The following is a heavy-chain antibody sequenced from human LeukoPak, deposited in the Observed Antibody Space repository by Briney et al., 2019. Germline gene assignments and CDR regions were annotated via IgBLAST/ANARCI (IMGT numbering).Heavy chain of an antibody. V-gene: IGHV1-2*02. J-gene: IGHJ5*02. Sequence: ASVKVSCKASGYTFTGYYMHWVRQAPGQGLEWMGWINPNSGGTNYAQKFQGRVTMTRDTSISTAYMELSRLRSDDTAVYYCARGTDYYDSSGSKGWFDPWGQGTLVTVSS. CDR1: GYTFTGYY. D-gene: IGHD3-22*01. CDR2: INPNSGGT. CDR3: ARGTDYYDSSGSKGWFDP.